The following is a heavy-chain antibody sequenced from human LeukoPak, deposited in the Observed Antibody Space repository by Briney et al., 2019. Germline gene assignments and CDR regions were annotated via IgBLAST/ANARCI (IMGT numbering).Heavy chain of an antibody. D-gene: IGHD3-10*01. V-gene: IGHV3-30*02. CDR3: ATMVRGVMNYFDY. J-gene: IGHJ4*02. CDR2: IRYDGSNK. Sequence: GGSLRLSCAASGFTFSYYGMHWVRQAPGKGLEWVAFIRYDGSNKYYADSVKGRFTISRDNSKNTLYLQMNSLRAEDTAVYYCATMVRGVMNYFDYWGQGTLVTVSS. CDR1: GFTFSYYG.